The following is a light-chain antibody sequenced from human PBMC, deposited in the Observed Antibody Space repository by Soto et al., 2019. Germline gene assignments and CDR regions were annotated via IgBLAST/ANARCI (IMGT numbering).Light chain of an antibody. J-gene: IGLJ3*02. V-gene: IGLV2-14*02. CDR3: SSYTSSSLWV. CDR2: EGS. CDR1: SSDVGSYNL. Sequence: QSALTQPASVSGSPGQSITISCTGTSSDVGSYNLVSWYQQHPGKAPKLMIYEGSKRPSGVSNRFSGSKSGNTASLTISGLQAEDEADYYCSSYTSSSLWVFGGGTKVTVL.